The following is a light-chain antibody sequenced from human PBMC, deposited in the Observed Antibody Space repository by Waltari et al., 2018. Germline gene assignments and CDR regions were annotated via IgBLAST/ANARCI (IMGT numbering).Light chain of an antibody. CDR3: ATWDDSLNGWV. CDR2: SDE. CDR1: SSNIGRNS. V-gene: IGLV1-44*01. J-gene: IGLJ3*02. Sequence: QSFLTQPPSASGTPGQRVTIFCSGSSSNIGRNSVIWYQQFPGTAPKLLIHSDEQRPSGVPDRFSGSRSGTSASLAISGLQSDDETDYSCATWDDSLNGWVFGGGTKLTVL.